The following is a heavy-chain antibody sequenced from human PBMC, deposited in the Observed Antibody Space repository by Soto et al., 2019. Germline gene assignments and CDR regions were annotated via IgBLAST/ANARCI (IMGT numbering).Heavy chain of an antibody. Sequence: ASVKVSCKASGYTFTSYDINWVRQATGQGLEWMGWMNPNSGNTGYAQKFQGRVTMTRNTSISTAYMELSSLRSEDTAVYYCAAEGTVTTGMDVWGQGTTVTVSS. CDR3: AAEGTVTTGMDV. J-gene: IGHJ6*02. CDR2: MNPNSGNT. CDR1: GYTFTSYD. V-gene: IGHV1-8*01. D-gene: IGHD4-17*01.